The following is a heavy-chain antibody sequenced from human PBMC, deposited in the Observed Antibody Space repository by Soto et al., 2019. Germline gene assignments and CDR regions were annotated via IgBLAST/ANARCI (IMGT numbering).Heavy chain of an antibody. J-gene: IGHJ4*02. Sequence: SDTLSLTCTVSGGSISSYYWSWIRQPPGKGLEWIGYIYYSGSTNYNPSLKSRVTISVDTSKNQFSLKLSSVTAADTAVYYCARGFSGWYGFYFDYWGQGTLVTVSS. CDR2: IYYSGST. V-gene: IGHV4-59*01. CDR3: ARGFSGWYGFYFDY. CDR1: GGSISSYY. D-gene: IGHD6-19*01.